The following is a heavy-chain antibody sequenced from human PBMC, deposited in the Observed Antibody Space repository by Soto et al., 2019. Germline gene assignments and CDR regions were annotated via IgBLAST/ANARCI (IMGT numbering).Heavy chain of an antibody. Sequence: QVQLQHWGAGLLKPSETLSLTCAVYGGSFSGYYWTWIRQPPGKGLEWIGEINHSGSTNSTPSLKSRVTISVDTSKNQFSLKLSSVTAADTAVYYCARGMAVAGHYFDSWGRGILVTVSS. CDR3: ARGMAVAGHYFDS. CDR2: INHSGST. V-gene: IGHV4-34*01. J-gene: IGHJ4*02. D-gene: IGHD6-19*01. CDR1: GGSFSGYY.